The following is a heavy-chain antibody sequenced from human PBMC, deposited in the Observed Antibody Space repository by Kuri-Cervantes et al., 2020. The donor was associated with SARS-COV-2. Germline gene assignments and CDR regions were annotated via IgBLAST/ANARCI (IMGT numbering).Heavy chain of an antibody. D-gene: IGHD4-17*01. CDR1: GGSISSSNW. V-gene: IGHV4-4*02. Sequence: SETLSLTCAVSGGSISSSNWWSWVRQPPGKGLEWIGEIYHSGSTNYNPSLKSRVTISVGKSKNQFSLKLSSVTAADTAVYYCARATSTVIRYYFDYWGQGTLVTVSS. CDR2: IYHSGST. CDR3: ARATSTVIRYYFDY. J-gene: IGHJ4*02.